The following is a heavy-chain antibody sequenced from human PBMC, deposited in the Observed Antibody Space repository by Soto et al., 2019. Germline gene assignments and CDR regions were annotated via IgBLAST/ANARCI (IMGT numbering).Heavy chain of an antibody. Sequence: QVHLVQSGVEVKTPGASVKVSCQASGYTFFTYDISWVRQAPGQGLEWMGWISTYSGDTKYAQKFQGRVTMTTDTSTTTAYLELRSLRSDDTAVYYCARPHGPTTSENWFGRWGKGTLVTGS. CDR3: ARPHGPTTSENWFGR. CDR1: GYTFFTYD. J-gene: IGHJ5*02. D-gene: IGHD5-12*01. CDR2: ISTYSGDT. V-gene: IGHV1-18*01.